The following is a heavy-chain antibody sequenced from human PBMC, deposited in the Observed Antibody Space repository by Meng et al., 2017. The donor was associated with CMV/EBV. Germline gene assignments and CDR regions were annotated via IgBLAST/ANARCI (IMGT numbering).Heavy chain of an antibody. CDR2: IYSDGST. Sequence: GQLVESGGGLGQPGGSLRLACAASEFTVNSKYMSWIRQTPGKGLEWLSVIYSDGSTYYADSVKGRFIISRDNSRNTVYLQMNSLRVEDTGVYYCSTIEVYSSGWTPFRYWGQGTLVTVSS. J-gene: IGHJ4*02. CDR1: EFTVNSKY. D-gene: IGHD6-19*01. CDR3: STIEVYSSGWTPFRY. V-gene: IGHV3-66*01.